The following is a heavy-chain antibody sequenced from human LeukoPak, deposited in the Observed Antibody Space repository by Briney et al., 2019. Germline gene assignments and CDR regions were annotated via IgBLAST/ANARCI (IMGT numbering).Heavy chain of an antibody. CDR3: ARDRYYYGSGIRY. V-gene: IGHV4-39*07. Sequence: SETLSLTCTVSGGSISSSSYYWGWIRQPPGKGLEWIGSIYYSGSTYYNPSLKSRVTISVDTSKNQFSLKLSSVTAADTAVYYCARDRYYYGSGIRYWGQGTLVTVSS. D-gene: IGHD3-10*01. CDR2: IYYSGST. J-gene: IGHJ4*02. CDR1: GGSISSSSYY.